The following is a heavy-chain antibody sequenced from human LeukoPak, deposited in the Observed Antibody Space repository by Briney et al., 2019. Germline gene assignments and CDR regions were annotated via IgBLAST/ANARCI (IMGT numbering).Heavy chain of an antibody. CDR1: GFTFSSYG. Sequence: PGGSPRLSCAASGFTFSSYGMHWVRQAPGKGLEWVAFIRYDGSNKYYADSVKGRFTISRDNSKNTLYLQMNSLRAEDTAVYYSAKEGGIAARRGAHGPDVWGKGTTVTVSS. V-gene: IGHV3-30*02. J-gene: IGHJ6*04. CDR2: IRYDGSNK. D-gene: IGHD6-6*01. CDR3: AKEGGIAARRGAHGPDV.